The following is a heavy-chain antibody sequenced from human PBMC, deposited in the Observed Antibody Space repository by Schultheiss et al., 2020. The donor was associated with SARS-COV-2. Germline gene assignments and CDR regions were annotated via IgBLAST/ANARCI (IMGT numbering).Heavy chain of an antibody. J-gene: IGHJ6*02. CDR3: ARTSMVRGVERDYYYYGMDV. CDR2: ISAYNGNT. Sequence: ASVKVSCKASGYTFTSYGISWVRQAPGQGLEWMGWISAYNGNTNYAQKFQGRVTITADESTSTAYMELSSLRSEDTAVYYCARTSMVRGVERDYYYYGMDVWGQGTTVTVSS. CDR1: GYTFTSYG. V-gene: IGHV1-18*04. D-gene: IGHD3-10*01.